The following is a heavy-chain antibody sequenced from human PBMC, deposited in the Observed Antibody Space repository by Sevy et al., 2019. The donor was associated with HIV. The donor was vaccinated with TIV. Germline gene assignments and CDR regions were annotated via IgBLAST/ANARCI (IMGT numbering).Heavy chain of an antibody. D-gene: IGHD3-22*01. V-gene: IGHV1-24*01. CDR3: ATSPDYYDSSRDPFDI. Sequence: ASVKVSCKVSGYSVSELSIHWVRQAPGKGLEWMGGYDPEDGETIYAQKFQGRVTMTEDTSTDTAYMELSSLRSEDTAVYYCATSPDYYDSSRDPFDIWGQGTMVTVSS. J-gene: IGHJ3*02. CDR2: YDPEDGET. CDR1: GYSVSELS.